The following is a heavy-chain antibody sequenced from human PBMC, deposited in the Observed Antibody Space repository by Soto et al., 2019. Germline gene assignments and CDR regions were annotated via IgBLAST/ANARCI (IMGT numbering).Heavy chain of an antibody. CDR1: GYTFTNYA. V-gene: IGHV1-3*01. CDR2: INAGNGNT. J-gene: IGHJ4*02. CDR3: ARDSHGCDY. Sequence: QVQLVQSGAEVKKPGASVKVSCKASGYTFTNYAMHWVRQPPGQRLEWMGWINAGNGNTKYSQKFQDRVTITRDTSASTAYMELSSLTSEDTAVYYCARDSHGCDYWGQGTLVTVSS. D-gene: IGHD6-19*01.